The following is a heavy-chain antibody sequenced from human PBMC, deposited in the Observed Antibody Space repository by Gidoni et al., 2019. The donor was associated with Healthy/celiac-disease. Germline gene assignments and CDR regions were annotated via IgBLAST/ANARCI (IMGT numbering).Heavy chain of an antibody. V-gene: IGHV4-31*03. CDR3: ARVIAAAGPWYFDY. Sequence: QVQLQESGPGLVKPSQTLSLTCTVSGGSISSGGYYWSWIPQHPGKGLEWIGYIFYSGSTYYNPSLKSRVTISVDTSKNQFSLKLSSVTAADTAVYYCARVIAAAGPWYFDYWGQGTLVTVS. D-gene: IGHD6-13*01. CDR2: IFYSGST. CDR1: GGSISSGGYY. J-gene: IGHJ4*02.